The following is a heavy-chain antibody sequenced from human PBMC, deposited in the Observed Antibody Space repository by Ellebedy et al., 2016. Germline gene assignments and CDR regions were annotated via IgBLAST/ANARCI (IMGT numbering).Heavy chain of an antibody. CDR2: IWYDGSNK. CDR1: GFTFSSYG. CDR3: ARAFPRYYDFWSGPYFYGMDV. Sequence: GESLKISCAASGFTFSSYGMHWVRQAPGKGLEWVAVIWYDGSNKYYADSVKGRFTISRDNSKNTLYLQMKSLRAEDTAVYYCARAFPRYYDFWSGPYFYGMDVWGQGTTVTVSS. J-gene: IGHJ6*02. V-gene: IGHV3-33*08. D-gene: IGHD3-3*01.